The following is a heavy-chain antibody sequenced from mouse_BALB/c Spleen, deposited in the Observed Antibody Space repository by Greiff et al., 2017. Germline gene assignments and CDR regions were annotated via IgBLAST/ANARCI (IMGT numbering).Heavy chain of an antibody. J-gene: IGHJ3*01. D-gene: IGHD2-14*01. CDR1: GFSLTSYG. CDR3: ARRYRYDWFAY. CDR2: IWAGGST. Sequence: VQLVESGPGLVAPSQSLSITCTVSGFSLTSYGVHWVRQPPGKGLEWLGVIWAGGSTNYNSALMSRLSISKDNSKSQVFLKMNSLQTDDTAMYYCARRYRYDWFAYWGQGTLVTVSA. V-gene: IGHV2-9*02.